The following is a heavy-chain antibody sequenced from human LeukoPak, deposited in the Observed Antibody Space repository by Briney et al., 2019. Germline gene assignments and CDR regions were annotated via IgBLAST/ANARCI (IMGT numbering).Heavy chain of an antibody. J-gene: IGHJ6*02. D-gene: IGHD6-13*01. CDR3: ARDYSSSSRFDYYYYYGMDV. CDR2: ISAYNGNT. V-gene: IGHV1-18*01. Sequence: ASVKVSCKASGYTFTSYGISWVRQAPGQGLGWMGWISAYNGNTNYAQKLQGRVTMTTDTSTSTAYMELRSLRSDDTAVYYCARDYSSSSRFDYYYYYGMDVWGQGTTVTVSS. CDR1: GYTFTSYG.